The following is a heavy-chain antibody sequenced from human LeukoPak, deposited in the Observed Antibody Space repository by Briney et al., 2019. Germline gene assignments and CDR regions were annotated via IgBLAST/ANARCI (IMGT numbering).Heavy chain of an antibody. V-gene: IGHV4-59*01. CDR1: GGSISGYY. CDR3: AKEDRGYCSGSTCKYPFDP. D-gene: IGHD2-2*01. Sequence: SETLSLTCTVSGGSISGYYWGWIRQPPGKGLEWIGYIYHTGSTNSNPSLKSRVTISVDTPKNQFSLNLRSVTAADTAVYYCAKEDRGYCSGSTCKYPFDPWGQGTLVTVSS. CDR2: IYHTGST. J-gene: IGHJ5*02.